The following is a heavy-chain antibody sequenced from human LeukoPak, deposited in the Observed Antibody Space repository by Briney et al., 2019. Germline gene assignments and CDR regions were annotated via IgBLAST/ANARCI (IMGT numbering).Heavy chain of an antibody. CDR1: GYTFTFYA. Sequence: ASVKVSCKASGYTFTFYAITWVRQAPGQGLEWMGWISAYNGNTNYAQNLRDRVTMTTDTSTTTAYMELRSLRSDDTAMYYCARGPHSIRTRYFDYWGQGTLVTVSS. J-gene: IGHJ4*02. D-gene: IGHD3/OR15-3a*01. V-gene: IGHV1-18*01. CDR3: ARGPHSIRTRYFDY. CDR2: ISAYNGNT.